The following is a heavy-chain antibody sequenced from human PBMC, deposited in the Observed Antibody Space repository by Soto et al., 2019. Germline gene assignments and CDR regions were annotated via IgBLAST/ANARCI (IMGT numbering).Heavy chain of an antibody. V-gene: IGHV4-59*01. D-gene: IGHD6-13*01. J-gene: IGHJ5*02. CDR1: GGSFSGYY. Sequence: PSETLSLTCAVYGGSFSGYYWSWIRQPPGKGLEWIGYIYYSGSTNYNPSLKSRVTISVDTSKSHFSLKLSSVTAADTAVYYCARGYSNSWYWFDPWGQGTLVTVSS. CDR3: ARGYSNSWYWFDP. CDR2: IYYSGST.